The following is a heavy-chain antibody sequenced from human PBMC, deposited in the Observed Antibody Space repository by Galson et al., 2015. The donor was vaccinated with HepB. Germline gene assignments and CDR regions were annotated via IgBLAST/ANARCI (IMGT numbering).Heavy chain of an antibody. J-gene: IGHJ4*02. CDR1: GIAVNINY. D-gene: IGHD5-12*01. Sequence: SLRLSCAASGIAVNINYMSWVRQAPGKGLEWVSTLYSGGSSYYADSVKGRFTISRDDSKNMLFLQMNSLRAEDTAVYFCAGSYGAYEEELDCWGQGSLVTVSS. CDR2: LYSGGSS. V-gene: IGHV3-66*01. CDR3: AGSYGAYEEELDC.